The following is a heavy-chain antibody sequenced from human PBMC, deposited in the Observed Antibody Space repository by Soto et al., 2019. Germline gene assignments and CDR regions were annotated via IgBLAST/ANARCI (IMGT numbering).Heavy chain of an antibody. J-gene: IGHJ6*02. Sequence: PSETLSLTCTVSGGSVSSGSYYWSWIRQPPGKGLEWIGYIYYSGSTNYNPSLKSRVTISVDTSKNQFSLKLSSVTAADTAVYYCARLPGDTTVTTSYYYYYGMDVWGQGTTVTVSS. CDR3: ARLPGDTTVTTSYYYYYGMDV. V-gene: IGHV4-61*01. D-gene: IGHD4-4*01. CDR2: IYYSGST. CDR1: GGSVSSGSYY.